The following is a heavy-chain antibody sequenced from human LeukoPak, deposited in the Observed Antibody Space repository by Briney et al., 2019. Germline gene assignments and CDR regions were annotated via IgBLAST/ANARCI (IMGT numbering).Heavy chain of an antibody. CDR1: GDSISSSYS. CDR2: IYTSGTV. Sequence: SQTLSLTCTLSGDSISSSYSWSRIRQPAGKTLEWIGRIYTSGTVNYNPSLKSRVSISLDTSNNQFSLNLRSVTAADTAVYYCARSDLPSPVKGAIDIWGPGTMVTVSS. D-gene: IGHD4-23*01. CDR3: ARSDLPSPVKGAIDI. J-gene: IGHJ3*02. V-gene: IGHV4-61*02.